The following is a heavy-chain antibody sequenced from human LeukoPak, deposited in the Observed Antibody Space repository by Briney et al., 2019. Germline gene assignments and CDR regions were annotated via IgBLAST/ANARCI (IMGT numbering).Heavy chain of an antibody. CDR1: GFTFSSYW. V-gene: IGHV3-7*01. CDR3: ARDRVTGTYWFDP. CDR2: IKQDGSEK. J-gene: IGHJ5*02. Sequence: HPGGSLRLSCAASGFTFSSYWMSWVRQAPGKGLEQVANIKQDGSEKYYVDSVKGRFTISRDNAKNSLYLQMNSLRAEDTAVYYCARDRVTGTYWFDPWGQGTLVTVSS. D-gene: IGHD1-20*01.